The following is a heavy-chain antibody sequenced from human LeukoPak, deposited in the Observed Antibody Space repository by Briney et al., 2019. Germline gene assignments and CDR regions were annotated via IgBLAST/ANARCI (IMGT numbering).Heavy chain of an antibody. V-gene: IGHV4-59*01. D-gene: IGHD3-10*01. Sequence: SETLSLTCTVSRGSITTYYWSWIRQPAGKGLEWIGHVYHSGSTTYNHSLKSRVSMSVDMSKNQFSLNLRSVTAADTATYYCATDRQEGGSGSYWFDPWGQGTQVTVSS. CDR2: VYHSGST. CDR1: RGSITTYY. J-gene: IGHJ5*02. CDR3: ATDRQEGGSGSYWFDP.